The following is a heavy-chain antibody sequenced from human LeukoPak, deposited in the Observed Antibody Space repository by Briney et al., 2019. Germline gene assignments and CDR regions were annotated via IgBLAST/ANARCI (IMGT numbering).Heavy chain of an antibody. CDR2: IYYSGST. Sequence: SETLSLTCTVSGGSISSSTYYWGWIRQPPGKGLGWIGSIYYSGSTYNIPSLKSRVTIFVDTSKNQFSLKLSSVTATDTAVYYCARTYGDYDDAFDVWGQGTMVTVSS. CDR3: ARTYGDYDDAFDV. CDR1: GGSISSSTYY. J-gene: IGHJ3*01. D-gene: IGHD4-17*01. V-gene: IGHV4-39*01.